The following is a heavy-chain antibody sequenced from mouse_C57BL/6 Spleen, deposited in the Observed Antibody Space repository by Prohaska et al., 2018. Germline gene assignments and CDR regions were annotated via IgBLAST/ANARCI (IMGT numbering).Heavy chain of an antibody. D-gene: IGHD4-1*01. V-gene: IGHV5-17*01. CDR1: GFTFSDYG. Sequence: EVQLVESGGGLVKPGGSLKLSCAASGFTFSDYGMHWVRQAPEKGLEWVAYIISGSSTIDYADTVKGRFTISRDNAKNTLFLQMTSLRSEDTAMYYCARRLGYYFDYWGQGTTLTVSS. CDR3: ARRLGYYFDY. J-gene: IGHJ2*01. CDR2: IISGSSTI.